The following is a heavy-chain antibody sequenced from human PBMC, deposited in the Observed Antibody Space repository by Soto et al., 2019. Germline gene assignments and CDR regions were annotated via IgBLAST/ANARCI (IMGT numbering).Heavy chain of an antibody. Sequence: QVQLVESGGGVVQPGRSLRLSCAASGFTFSDYGMHWVRQAPGKGVEWVSVIWYDGSYKYYADSVKGRFAIARDNSKHTLYLEMNRLRVDDTAVYYCARDWDQGNSGYFDYWCQGTLVTVSS. J-gene: IGHJ4*02. CDR2: IWYDGSYK. D-gene: IGHD6-19*01. V-gene: IGHV3-33*01. CDR1: GFTFSDYG. CDR3: ARDWDQGNSGYFDY.